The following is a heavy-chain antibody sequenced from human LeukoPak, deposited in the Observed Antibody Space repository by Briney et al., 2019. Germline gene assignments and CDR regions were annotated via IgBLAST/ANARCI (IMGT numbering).Heavy chain of an antibody. CDR1: GFTFNSFS. D-gene: IGHD2-15*01. V-gene: IGHV3-21*01. J-gene: IGHJ4*02. CDR3: ARGDITLTHFDY. Sequence: GGSLRLSCAASGFTFNSFSLNWVRQAPGKGLEWVSSISHSSNYIFYADSVKGRFTISRDNARNSLYLQVNSLRAEDTVVYYCARGDITLTHFDYWGQGTLVTVSS. CDR2: ISHSSNYI.